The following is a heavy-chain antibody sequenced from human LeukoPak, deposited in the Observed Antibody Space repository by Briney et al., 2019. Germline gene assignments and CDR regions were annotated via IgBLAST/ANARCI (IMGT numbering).Heavy chain of an antibody. CDR1: GFAFSSYW. J-gene: IGHJ6*04. V-gene: IGHV3-7*03. CDR2: IKQDGSEK. Sequence: GGSLRLSCAASGFAFSSYWMSWVRQARGKGVEGVANIKQDGSEKYYVDSVKGRFTISRDNAKNSLYLQRNSLRAEDTAVYYCARDRAATGGGMDVWGKGTTVTVSS. CDR3: ARDRAATGGGMDV. D-gene: IGHD1-26*01.